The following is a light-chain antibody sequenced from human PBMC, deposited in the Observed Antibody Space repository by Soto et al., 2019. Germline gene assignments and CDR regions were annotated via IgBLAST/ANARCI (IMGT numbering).Light chain of an antibody. J-gene: IGKJ2*01. CDR1: QSVASN. Sequence: EIVMTQSPASLSVSPGDGATLSCRASQSVASNVAWYQQKPGQGHRLLIHGASSRAVGVPARFSGSGSGTDFTLTINSLQSEDFAVYYCQQYHNWPPQYTFGQGTKLQIK. CDR2: GAS. CDR3: QQYHNWPPQYT. V-gene: IGKV3-15*01.